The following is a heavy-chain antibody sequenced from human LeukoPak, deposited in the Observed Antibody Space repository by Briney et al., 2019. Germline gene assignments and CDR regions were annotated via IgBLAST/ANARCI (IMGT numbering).Heavy chain of an antibody. Sequence: GGSLRLSCAASGFTFSSYAMHWVRQAPGKGLEWVAFIRYDGSNKYYADSVKGRFTISRDNSKNTLYLQMNSLRAEDTAVYYCAKDLSTSAYNWFDPWGQGTLVTVSS. CDR1: GFTFSSYA. J-gene: IGHJ5*02. CDR3: AKDLSTSAYNWFDP. CDR2: IRYDGSNK. D-gene: IGHD2-2*01. V-gene: IGHV3-30*02.